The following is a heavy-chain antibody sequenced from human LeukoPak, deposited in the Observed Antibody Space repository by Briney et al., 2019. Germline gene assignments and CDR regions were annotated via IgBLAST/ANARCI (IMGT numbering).Heavy chain of an antibody. CDR2: FDTEDGET. D-gene: IGHD6-13*01. Sequence: GGSLRLSCAASGFTFSSYGMHWVRQAPGKGLEWMGGFDTEDGETIYAQKFQGRVTMTEDTYTDTAYMELSSLRSEDTAVYYCATDRIEQLVNFQHWGQGTLVTVSS. CDR1: GFTFSSYG. V-gene: IGHV1-24*01. J-gene: IGHJ1*01. CDR3: ATDRIEQLVNFQH.